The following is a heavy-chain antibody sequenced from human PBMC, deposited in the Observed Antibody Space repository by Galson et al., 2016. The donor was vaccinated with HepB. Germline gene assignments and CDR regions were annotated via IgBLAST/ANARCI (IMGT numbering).Heavy chain of an antibody. V-gene: IGHV3-30*04. CDR1: GFTFRYFS. J-gene: IGHJ6*02. CDR2: LSDDGRSK. D-gene: IGHD1-1*01. Sequence: SLRLSCAASGFTFRYFSIHWVRQAPGKGLEWVTILSDDGRSKYYADSVKGRFTISRDNSKNTVNLQMNNLRTEDTAVYYCARGGTGRLAYYYYGMDVWGPGTTVTVSS. CDR3: ARGGTGRLAYYYYGMDV.